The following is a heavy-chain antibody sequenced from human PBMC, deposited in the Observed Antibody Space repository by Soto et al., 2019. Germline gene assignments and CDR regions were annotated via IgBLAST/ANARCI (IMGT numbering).Heavy chain of an antibody. Sequence: GGSLRLSCEASGFSFSDSYMSWIRQAPGKGLEWVSYISSGGDIKHYADSVKGRFTASRDNTKNSLYLQMNSLRAEDTAVYYCASRAGVFWGRGTLVTL. D-gene: IGHD6-13*01. CDR3: ASRAGVF. V-gene: IGHV3-11*01. CDR1: GFSFSDSY. CDR2: ISSGGDIK. J-gene: IGHJ4*02.